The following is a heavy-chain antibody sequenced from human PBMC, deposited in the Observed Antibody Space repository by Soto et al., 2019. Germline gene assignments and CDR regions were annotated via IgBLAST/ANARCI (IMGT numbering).Heavy chain of an antibody. D-gene: IGHD2-2*01. CDR3: ARQSQLRGHNFYYYYMDV. CDR2: IYYSGST. CDR1: GGSISSGGYY. V-gene: IGHV4-31*03. Sequence: SETLSLTCTVSGGSISSGGYYWSWIRQHPGKALEWIGYIYYSGSTYYNPSLKSRVTISVDTSKNQFSLKLSSVTAADTAVYYCARQSQLRGHNFYYYYMDVWGKGTTVTVSS. J-gene: IGHJ6*03.